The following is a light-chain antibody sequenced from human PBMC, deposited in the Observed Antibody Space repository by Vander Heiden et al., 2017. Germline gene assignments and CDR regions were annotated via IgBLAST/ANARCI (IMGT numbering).Light chain of an antibody. V-gene: IGKV1-33*01. CDR1: QDISNY. CDR2: DAS. J-gene: IGKJ4*01. Sequence: DIQMTQSPSSLSASVGDRVTITCQASQDISNYLNWYQQKPGKAPKLLIYDASNLETGVPSRFSGSGSGTDFTFTISSLQPEDIATYYCQQYDNLPLSFDGWVKVGIK. CDR3: QQYDNLPLS.